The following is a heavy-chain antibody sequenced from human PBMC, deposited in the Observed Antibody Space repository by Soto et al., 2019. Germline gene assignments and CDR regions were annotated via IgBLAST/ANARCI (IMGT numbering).Heavy chain of an antibody. V-gene: IGHV4-31*03. D-gene: IGHD6-13*01. CDR3: ARVGSSSWYVDY. CDR2: IYYSGST. CDR1: GGSISSGGYY. J-gene: IGHJ4*02. Sequence: QVQLQESGPGLVKPSQTLSLTCTVSGGSISSGGYYWSWIRQHPGKGLEWIGYIYYSGSTYYNPSLQSRXXIXVXXSKNQFSLKLSSVTAADTAVYYCARVGSSSWYVDYWGQGTLVTVSS.